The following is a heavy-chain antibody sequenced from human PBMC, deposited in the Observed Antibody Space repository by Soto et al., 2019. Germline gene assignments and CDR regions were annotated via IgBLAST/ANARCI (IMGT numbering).Heavy chain of an antibody. Sequence: SVKVSCKASGGTFSSYAISWVRQAPGQGLEWMGGIIPIFGTANYAQKFQGRVTITADKSTSTAYMELSSLRSEDTAVYYCARGRITMIVVALDAFDIWGQGTMVTVSS. J-gene: IGHJ3*02. CDR1: GGTFSSYA. CDR3: ARGRITMIVVALDAFDI. V-gene: IGHV1-69*06. D-gene: IGHD3-22*01. CDR2: IIPIFGTA.